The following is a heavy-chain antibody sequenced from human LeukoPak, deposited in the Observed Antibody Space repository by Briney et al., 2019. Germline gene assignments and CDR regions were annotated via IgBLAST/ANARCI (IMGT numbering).Heavy chain of an antibody. CDR2: ISSSSSTI. Sequence: GGSLRLACAASGFTFSSYSMNWVRQAPGKGLGWVSYISSSSSTIYYADSVKGRFTISRDNSKKPLHLQTNSVRAEHPAVYYRAKGRDYGDAIDYWGQGTLVTVSS. CDR3: AKGRDYGDAIDY. D-gene: IGHD4-17*01. J-gene: IGHJ4*02. V-gene: IGHV3-48*04. CDR1: GFTFSSYS.